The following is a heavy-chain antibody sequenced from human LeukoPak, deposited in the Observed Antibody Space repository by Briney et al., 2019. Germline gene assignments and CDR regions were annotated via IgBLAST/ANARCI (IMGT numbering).Heavy chain of an antibody. D-gene: IGHD3-10*01. Sequence: PGGSLRLSCAASGFSFSTYAMSWVRLAPGRGPVWVSAINSNGGTTYYADPVKGRFTISRDNSKNTVDLQMNSLRAEDTAVYYCAKESPYASGRTYYFDYWGQGTLVTVSS. V-gene: IGHV3-23*01. CDR2: INSNGGTT. J-gene: IGHJ4*02. CDR3: AKESPYASGRTYYFDY. CDR1: GFSFSTYA.